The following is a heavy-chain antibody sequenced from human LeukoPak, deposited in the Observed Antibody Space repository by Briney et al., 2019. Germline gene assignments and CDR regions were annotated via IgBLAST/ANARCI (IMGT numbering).Heavy chain of an antibody. CDR1: GGTFSSYA. V-gene: IGHV1-69*13. CDR3: ARGPRYYDSSGYYYAGGDY. CDR2: ILPIFGTA. D-gene: IGHD3-22*01. Sequence: ASVKVSCKASGGTFSSYAISWVRQAPGQGLEWVGGILPIFGTANYAQKFQGRVTITADESTSTAYMELSSLRSEDTAVYYCARGPRYYDSSGYYYAGGDYWGQGTLVTVSS. J-gene: IGHJ4*02.